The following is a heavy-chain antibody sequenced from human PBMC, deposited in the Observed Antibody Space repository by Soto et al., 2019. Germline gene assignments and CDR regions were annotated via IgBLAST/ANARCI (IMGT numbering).Heavy chain of an antibody. CDR3: AKEGYCSGGSCLGFDY. CDR2: ISGSGGST. V-gene: IGHV3-23*01. D-gene: IGHD2-15*01. CDR1: GFNFSSYA. Sequence: GGSLRLSCAASGFNFSSYAMSWVRQAPGKGLEWVSAISGSGGSTYYADSVKGRFTISRDNSKNTLYLQMNSLRAEDTAVYYCAKEGYCSGGSCLGFDYWGQGTLVTVSS. J-gene: IGHJ4*02.